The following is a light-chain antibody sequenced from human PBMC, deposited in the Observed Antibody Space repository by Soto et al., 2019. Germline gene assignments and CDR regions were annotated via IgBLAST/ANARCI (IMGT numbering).Light chain of an antibody. CDR1: QSISSW. CDR2: KAS. CDR3: QKYNSYSRT. Sequence: SPPTVSASDGESATITCLASQSISSWLAWYQKKPGKAPKLLIHKASSLKSGVPSRFSGRGAGNEFTLTISSLKHDAFATYYCQKYNSYSRTVGQRAKVDI. J-gene: IGKJ1*01. V-gene: IGKV1-5*03.